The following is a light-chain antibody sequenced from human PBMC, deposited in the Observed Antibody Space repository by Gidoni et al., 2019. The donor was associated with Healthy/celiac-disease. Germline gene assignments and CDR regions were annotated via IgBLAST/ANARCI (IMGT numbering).Light chain of an antibody. CDR1: QSISSY. Sequence: DIQMTQSPSSLSASVGDRVTITCRSSQSISSYLNWYQQKPGKAPNLLIYAASSFQSGVPSRFSGSGSGTDFTLTISSLQPEDFATYYCQQRYSTPFTFGPGTKVEIK. CDR2: AAS. J-gene: IGKJ3*01. CDR3: QQRYSTPFT. V-gene: IGKV1-39*01.